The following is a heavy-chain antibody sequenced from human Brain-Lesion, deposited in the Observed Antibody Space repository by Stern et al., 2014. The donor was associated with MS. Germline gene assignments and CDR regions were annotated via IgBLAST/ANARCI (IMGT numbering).Heavy chain of an antibody. CDR1: GGSISSSNW. CDR3: ARFPASRPHVFDS. J-gene: IGHJ4*02. V-gene: IGHV4-4*02. CDR2: SDHSGST. D-gene: IGHD6-13*01. Sequence: VQLVESGPGLVKPSGTLSLTCAVSGGSISSSNWWSWVRQSPGKGLEWIGESDHSGSTIYNPSLKSRVTVSVNKPKTRFPLNLSSVPAADPAVYFCARFPASRPHVFDSWGQGTLVTVSS.